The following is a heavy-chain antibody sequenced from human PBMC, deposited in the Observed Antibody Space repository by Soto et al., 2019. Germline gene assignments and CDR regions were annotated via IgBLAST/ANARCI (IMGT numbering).Heavy chain of an antibody. J-gene: IGHJ6*02. Sequence: PSETLSLTCAVYGGSFSGYYWSWIRQPPGKGLEWIGEINHSGSTNYNPSLKSRVTISVDTSKNQFSLTLSSVTAADTAVYYCARARIAAAGLPTPYYYYYYGMDVWGQGTTVTVSS. CDR1: GGSFSGYY. V-gene: IGHV4-34*01. CDR2: INHSGST. CDR3: ARARIAAAGLPTPYYYYYYGMDV. D-gene: IGHD6-13*01.